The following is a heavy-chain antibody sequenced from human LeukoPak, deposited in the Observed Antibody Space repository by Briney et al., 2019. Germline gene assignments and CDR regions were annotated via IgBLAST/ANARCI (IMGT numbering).Heavy chain of an antibody. CDR3: ARHTTILSSWSY. D-gene: IGHD6-13*01. CDR2: IYTSGST. V-gene: IGHV4-4*07. CDR1: GGSISSYY. J-gene: IGHJ4*02. Sequence: KASETLSLTCTVSGGSISSYYWSWIRQPAGKGLEWIGRIYTSGSTNYNPSLKSRVTISVDTSRNQISLKLRYVTAADTAVYYCARHTTILSSWSYWGQGALVTVSS.